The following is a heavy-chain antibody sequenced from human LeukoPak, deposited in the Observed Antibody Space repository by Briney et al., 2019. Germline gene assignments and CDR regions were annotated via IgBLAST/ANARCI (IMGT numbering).Heavy chain of an antibody. J-gene: IGHJ6*04. D-gene: IGHD3-10*01. CDR1: GLTFSSYA. CDR2: ICGSGGST. CDR3: AKSAVRGVIHYGMDV. V-gene: IGHV3-23*01. Sequence: GGSLRLSCAASGLTFSSYARSWVRQAPGKGLEWVSVICGSGGSTYYADSVKGRLTISRDNSKNMLYLQMSSLRAEDTAVYYCAKSAVRGVIHYGMDVWDKGTTVTVSS.